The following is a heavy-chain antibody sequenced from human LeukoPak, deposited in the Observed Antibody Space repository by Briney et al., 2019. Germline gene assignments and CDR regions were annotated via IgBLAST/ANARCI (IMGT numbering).Heavy chain of an antibody. J-gene: IGHJ4*02. D-gene: IGHD3/OR15-3a*01. Sequence: GGSLRLSCAASGFTFSSYSMKWVRQAPGKGLEWVSSFHSSSNYINYVDSVKGRFTISRDNAKNSLYLQMKSLRAEDTAVYYCAVDYDYWTAFFSGSRMTPKRGGQGTLVTVSS. CDR2: FHSSSNYI. V-gene: IGHV3-21*06. CDR3: AVDYDYWTAFFSGSRMTPKR. CDR1: GFTFSSYS.